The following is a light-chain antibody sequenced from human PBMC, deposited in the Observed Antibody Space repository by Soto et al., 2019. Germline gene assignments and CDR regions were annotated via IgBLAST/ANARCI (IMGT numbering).Light chain of an antibody. Sequence: DIQMTQSPSSVSASEGNRVTITCRARQGISSWLAWYQQKPGKAPKLLIYGASSLQSGFPSRFSGSGSRTDFILSISCLQPEDFATYYCQQATRFPVSFGGGT. J-gene: IGKJ4*01. CDR2: GAS. CDR1: QGISSW. CDR3: QQATRFPVS. V-gene: IGKV1-12*01.